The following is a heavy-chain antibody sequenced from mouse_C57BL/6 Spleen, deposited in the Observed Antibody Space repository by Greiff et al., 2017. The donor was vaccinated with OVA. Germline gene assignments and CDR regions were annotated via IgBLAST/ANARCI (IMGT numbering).Heavy chain of an antibody. D-gene: IGHD1-1*01. V-gene: IGHV14-1*01. J-gene: IGHJ4*01. CDR2: IDPEDGDT. Sequence: VQLQQSGAELVRPGASVKLSCTASGFNIKDYYMHWVKQRPEQGLEWIGRIDPEDGDTEYAPKFQGKATMTADKSSNTAYLQLSSLTSEDTAVYYCTTYYYGSFYAMDYWGQGTSVTVSS. CDR3: TTYYYGSFYAMDY. CDR1: GFNIKDYY.